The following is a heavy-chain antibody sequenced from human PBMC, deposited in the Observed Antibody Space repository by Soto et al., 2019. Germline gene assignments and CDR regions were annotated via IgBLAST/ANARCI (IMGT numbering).Heavy chain of an antibody. V-gene: IGHV4-59*12. CDR2: IYYSGST. CDR3: ARGTDTWFFAL. J-gene: IGHJ2*01. Sequence: ASETLSLTCTVSGGSISNYYWSWIRQPPGKGLEWIGYIYYSGSTNYNPSLKSRVTISVDTSKNQFSLKLTSVTAADTAVYYCARGTDTWFFALWGRGTLVTVSS. CDR1: GGSISNYY. D-gene: IGHD3-9*01.